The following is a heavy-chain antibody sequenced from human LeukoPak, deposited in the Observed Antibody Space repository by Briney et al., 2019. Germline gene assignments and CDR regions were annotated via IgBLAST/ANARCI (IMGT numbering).Heavy chain of an antibody. CDR1: GGTFSSYA. J-gene: IGHJ5*02. D-gene: IGHD3-10*01. Sequence: SVKVSCKASGGTFSSYAISWVRQAPGQGLEWMGGIIPIFGTANYAQKFQGRVTITADESTSTAYMELSSLRSEDTAVYYCARSYYYGSGSYLWFDPWGQGTLVTVSS. CDR2: IIPIFGTA. V-gene: IGHV1-69*01. CDR3: ARSYYYGSGSYLWFDP.